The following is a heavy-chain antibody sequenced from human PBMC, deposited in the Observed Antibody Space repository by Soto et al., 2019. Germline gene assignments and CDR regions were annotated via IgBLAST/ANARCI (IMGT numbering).Heavy chain of an antibody. CDR1: SGSISSSNW. CDR3: ARVGYSSGWYLNWSDP. CDR2: IYHSGST. J-gene: IGHJ5*02. V-gene: IGHV4-4*02. Sequence: TSETLSLTCAVSSGSISSSNWWSWVRQPPGKGLEWIGEIYHSGSTNYNPSLKSRVTISVDKFKNEFSLKLSSVTAADRAVFYWARVGYSSGWYLNWSDPGGKGTLVTVSS. D-gene: IGHD6-19*01.